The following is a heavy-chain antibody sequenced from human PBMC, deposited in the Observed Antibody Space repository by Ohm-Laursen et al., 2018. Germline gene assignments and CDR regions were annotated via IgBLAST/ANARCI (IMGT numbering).Heavy chain of an antibody. CDR1: GFSLSSYW. J-gene: IGHJ3*02. CDR3: ARARHSNYRFDAFDM. V-gene: IGHV3-74*01. Sequence: SLTLSCAASGFSLSSYWLHWVRQAPGKGLVWVSRRNGDGSSTTYADSVKGRFNISRENAKNTVYVQMNGLRAEDTAVYYCARARHSNYRFDAFDMWGQGTMVTVFS. CDR2: RNGDGSST. D-gene: IGHD4-11*01.